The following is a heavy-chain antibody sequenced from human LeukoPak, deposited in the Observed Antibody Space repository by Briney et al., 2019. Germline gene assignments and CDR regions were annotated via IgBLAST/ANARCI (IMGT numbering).Heavy chain of an antibody. J-gene: IGHJ4*02. CDR2: IIPIFGTA. Sequence: EASVKVSCKASGGTFSSYAISWVRQAPGQGLEWMGGIIPIFGTANYAQKFQGRVTITADESTSTAYMELSSLRSDDTAVYYCARVKGITMVRGVLTTPDYWGQGTLVTVSS. CDR3: ARVKGITMVRGVLTTPDY. CDR1: GGTFSSYA. V-gene: IGHV1-69*13. D-gene: IGHD3-10*01.